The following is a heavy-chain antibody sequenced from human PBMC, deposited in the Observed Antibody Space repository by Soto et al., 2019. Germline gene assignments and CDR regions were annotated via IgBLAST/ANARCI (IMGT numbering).Heavy chain of an antibody. Sequence: QVQLVESGGGVVQPGRSLRLSCAASGFTFSSYGMHWVRQAPGKGLEWVAVIWYDGSNKYYADSVKGRFTISRDNSKNTLYLQMNSLRAEDTAVYYCARGYLRGNPLGYWGQGTLVTVSS. J-gene: IGHJ4*02. CDR3: ARGYLRGNPLGY. V-gene: IGHV3-33*01. CDR2: IWYDGSNK. CDR1: GFTFSSYG. D-gene: IGHD2-15*01.